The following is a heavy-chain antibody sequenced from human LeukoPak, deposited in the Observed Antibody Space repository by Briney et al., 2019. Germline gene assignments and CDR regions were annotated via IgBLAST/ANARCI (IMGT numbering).Heavy chain of an antibody. CDR1: GGSISSYY. D-gene: IGHD6-6*01. Sequence: SETLSLTCTVSGGSISSYYWSWIRQPPGKGLEWIGYIYTSGSTNYNPSLKSRVTISVDTSKNQFSLKLSSVTAADTAVYYCARDPSIAARPYYFDYWGQGTLVTVSS. V-gene: IGHV4-4*09. CDR2: IYTSGST. CDR3: ARDPSIAARPYYFDY. J-gene: IGHJ4*02.